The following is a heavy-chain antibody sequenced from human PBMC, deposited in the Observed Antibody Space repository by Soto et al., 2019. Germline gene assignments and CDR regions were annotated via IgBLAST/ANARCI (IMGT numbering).Heavy chain of an antibody. J-gene: IGHJ4*02. CDR2: IYYSGST. Sequence: SETLSLTCTVSGGSISSSSYYWGWIRQPPGKGLEWIGSIYYSGSTYYNPSLKSRVTISVDTSKNQFSLKLSSVTAADTAVYYCARFHYKRGGKRGITIFGVAEKRYDYWGQGTLVTVSS. CDR3: ARFHYKRGGKRGITIFGVAEKRYDY. V-gene: IGHV4-39*01. CDR1: GGSISSSSYY. D-gene: IGHD3-3*01.